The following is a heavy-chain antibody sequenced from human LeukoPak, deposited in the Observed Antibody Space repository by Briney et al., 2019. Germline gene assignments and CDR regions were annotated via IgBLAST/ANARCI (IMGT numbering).Heavy chain of an antibody. CDR3: AKDESIVGATTGDY. J-gene: IGHJ4*02. V-gene: IGHV3-23*01. CDR1: GFTFNNYW. Sequence: PGESLRLSCVASGFTFNNYWMDWVRQAPGKGLEWVSAISGSGGSTYYADSVKGRFTISRDNSKNTPYLQMNSLRAEDTAVYYCAKDESIVGATTGDYWGQGTLVTVSS. D-gene: IGHD1-26*01. CDR2: ISGSGGST.